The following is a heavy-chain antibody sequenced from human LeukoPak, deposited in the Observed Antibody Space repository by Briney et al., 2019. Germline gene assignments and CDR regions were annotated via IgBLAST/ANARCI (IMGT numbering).Heavy chain of an antibody. J-gene: IGHJ6*02. Sequence: GASVKVSCKASGYTFTGYYMHWVRQAPGQGLEWMGRINPNSGGTNYAQKFQGRVTMTRDTSISTAYMELSRLRSDDTAVYYCARVIVVVPAAYYYYYGMDVWGQGTTVTVSS. CDR1: GYTFTGYY. CDR3: ARVIVVVPAAYYYYYGMDV. V-gene: IGHV1-2*06. D-gene: IGHD2-2*01. CDR2: INPNSGGT.